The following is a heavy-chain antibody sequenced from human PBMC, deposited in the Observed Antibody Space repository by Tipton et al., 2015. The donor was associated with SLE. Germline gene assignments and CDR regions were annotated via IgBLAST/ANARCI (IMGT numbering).Heavy chain of an antibody. J-gene: IGHJ5*02. CDR3: ARDSPPVYGDFYVVP. D-gene: IGHD4-17*01. V-gene: IGHV4-61*09. Sequence: TLSLTCSVSGVSISRGSYFWTWIRQPAGKGLEWVGHIFSTGITAYNPSLKSRVSISADTSKNQFSLNLDSMTAADTAVYYCARDSPPVYGDFYVVPWRQGTLVTVSS. CDR2: IFSTGIT. CDR1: GVSISRGSYF.